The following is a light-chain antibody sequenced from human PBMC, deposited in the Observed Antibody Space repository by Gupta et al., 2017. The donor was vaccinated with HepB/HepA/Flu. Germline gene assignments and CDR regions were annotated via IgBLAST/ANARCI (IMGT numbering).Light chain of an antibody. V-gene: IGKV2-28*01. CDR1: QSLLHDTGYYY. CDR3: MHARQSFT. Sequence: DIVLIQSPLSLSVTPGEPASISCRSSQSLLHDTGYYYLDWYLQKPGQSQQLLIYLGSNRDSGVPFRFSGSGSGFDFTLKSRRGEAEDVGFYYWMHARQSFTFGGGTRLEIK. CDR2: LGS. J-gene: IGKJ4*01.